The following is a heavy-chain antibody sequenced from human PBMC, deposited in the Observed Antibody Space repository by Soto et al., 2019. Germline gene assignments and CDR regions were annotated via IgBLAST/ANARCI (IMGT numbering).Heavy chain of an antibody. CDR1: GGSISSGGYY. D-gene: IGHD3-10*01. CDR2: IYYSGST. V-gene: IGHV4-31*03. Sequence: SETLSLTCTVSGGSISSGGYYWSWIRQHPGKGLKWIGYIYYSGSTNYNPSLKSRVTISVDTSKKQYSLKLSSVTAADTAVYYCARDKFTMVRKENYYYGMDVWGQGTTVTVSS. CDR3: ARDKFTMVRKENYYYGMDV. J-gene: IGHJ6*02.